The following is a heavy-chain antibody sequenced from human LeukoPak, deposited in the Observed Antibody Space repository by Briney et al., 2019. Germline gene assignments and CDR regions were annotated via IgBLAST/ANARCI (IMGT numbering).Heavy chain of an antibody. D-gene: IGHD3-3*01. CDR3: ARYDFWSGYPDPYYYYGMDV. Sequence: GGSLRLSCAASGFTFSSYGMHWVRQAPGKGLEWVAVIWYDGSNKYYADSVKGRFTISRDNSKNTLYLQMSSLRAEDTAVYYCARYDFWSGYPDPYYYYGMDVWGQGTTVTVSS. V-gene: IGHV3-33*01. J-gene: IGHJ6*02. CDR1: GFTFSSYG. CDR2: IWYDGSNK.